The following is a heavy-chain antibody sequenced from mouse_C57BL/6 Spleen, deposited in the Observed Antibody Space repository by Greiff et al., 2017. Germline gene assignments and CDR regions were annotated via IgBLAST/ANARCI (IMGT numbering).Heavy chain of an antibody. D-gene: IGHD1-1*01. V-gene: IGHV1-72*01. CDR1: GYTFTSYW. J-gene: IGHJ3*01. CDR3: ARNYGSTSFAY. Sequence: QVQLQQPGAELVKPGASVKLSCKASGYTFTSYWMHWVKQRPGRGLEWIGRIDPKSGGTKYNEKFKSKATLTVDKPSSTAYMQLSSLTSEDSAVYYCARNYGSTSFAYWGQGTLVTVSA. CDR2: IDPKSGGT.